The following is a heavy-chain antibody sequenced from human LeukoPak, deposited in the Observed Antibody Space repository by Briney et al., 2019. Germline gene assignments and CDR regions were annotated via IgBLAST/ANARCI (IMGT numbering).Heavy chain of an antibody. CDR2: ISAYNGNT. CDR1: GYTFTSYG. D-gene: IGHD2-2*02. CDR3: ARDDAAISSGPFDY. V-gene: IGHV1-18*01. Sequence: SVKVSCKASGYTFTSYGISWVRQAPGQGLEWIGWISAYNGNTNYAQKLQGRVTMTTDTSTSTAYMELRSLRSDDTAVYYCARDDAAISSGPFDYWGQGTLVTVSS. J-gene: IGHJ4*02.